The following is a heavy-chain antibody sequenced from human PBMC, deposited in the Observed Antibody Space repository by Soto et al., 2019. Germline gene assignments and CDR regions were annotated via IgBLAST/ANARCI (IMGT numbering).Heavy chain of an antibody. CDR1: GFTFSSYS. J-gene: IGHJ4*02. CDR2: ISSSSSYI. Sequence: GGSLRLSCAASGFTFSSYSMNWVRQAPGKGLEWVSSISSSSSYIYYADSVKGRFTISRDNAKNSLYLQMNSLRAEDTAVYYCARVVPALFRTPGVGYPDYWGLGTLVTVSS. D-gene: IGHD3-10*01. V-gene: IGHV3-21*01. CDR3: ARVVPALFRTPGVGYPDY.